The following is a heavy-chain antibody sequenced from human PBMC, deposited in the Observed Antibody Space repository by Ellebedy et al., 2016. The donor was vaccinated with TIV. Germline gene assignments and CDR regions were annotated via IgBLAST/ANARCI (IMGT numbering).Heavy chain of an antibody. V-gene: IGHV4-34*01. CDR2: INHSGST. J-gene: IGHJ4*02. D-gene: IGHD4-17*01. CDR3: ARKPKWDYGDYGYYFDS. Sequence: SETLSLXCAVYVGSFSVYYWSWLRQPQGKGLEWIGEINHSGSTNYNLFLKSRVTISVDTSKNQFSLRLSSVTAADTAMYYCARKPKWDYGDYGYYFDSWGQGTLVTVST. CDR1: VGSFSVYY.